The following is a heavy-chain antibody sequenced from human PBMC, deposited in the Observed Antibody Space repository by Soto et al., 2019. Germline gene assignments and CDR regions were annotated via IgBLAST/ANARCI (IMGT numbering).Heavy chain of an antibody. D-gene: IGHD5-18*01. CDR1: GFTFRSYW. CDR2: INEDGSEK. CDR3: SGGGQLWSD. Sequence: GSLRLSCXVSGFTFRSYWMTWVRQAPGKGLEWVANINEDGSEKYYVDSVKGRFTISRDNAKNSLYLQMNSLRAEDTAVYYCSGGGQLWSDWGQGTLVTVSS. J-gene: IGHJ4*02. V-gene: IGHV3-7*03.